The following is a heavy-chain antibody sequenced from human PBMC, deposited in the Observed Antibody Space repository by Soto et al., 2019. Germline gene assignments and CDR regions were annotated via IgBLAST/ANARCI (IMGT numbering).Heavy chain of an antibody. CDR1: GFSLSNARMG. CDR2: IFSNDEE. J-gene: IGHJ4*02. CDR3: ARGRGIAAAGTAFFDY. V-gene: IGHV2-26*01. D-gene: IGHD6-13*01. Sequence: QVTLKESGPVLVKPTETLTLTCTVSGFSLSNARMGVSWIRQPPGKALEWLAHIFSNDEESYSTSLKSRLTISKDTSKSQVVLTMTNMDPVDTATYYCARGRGIAAAGTAFFDYWGQGTLVTVSS.